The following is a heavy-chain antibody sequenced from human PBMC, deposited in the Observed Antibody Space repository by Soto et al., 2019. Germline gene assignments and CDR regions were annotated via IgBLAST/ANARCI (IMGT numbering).Heavy chain of an antibody. Sequence: SVKVSCKASGGTFSSYAISWVRQAPGQGLEWMGGIIPIFGTANYAQKFQGRVTITADESTSTAYMELSSLRSEDTAVYYCARDRDRITICGVVPLKYGMDVWGQGTTVTVSS. CDR2: IIPIFGTA. CDR3: ARDRDRITICGVVPLKYGMDV. D-gene: IGHD3-3*01. J-gene: IGHJ6*02. CDR1: GGTFSSYA. V-gene: IGHV1-69*13.